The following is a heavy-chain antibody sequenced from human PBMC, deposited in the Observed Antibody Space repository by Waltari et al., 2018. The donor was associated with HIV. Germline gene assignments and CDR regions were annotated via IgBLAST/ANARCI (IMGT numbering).Heavy chain of an antibody. D-gene: IGHD4-17*01. CDR2: ITPPGLST. CDR3: AIVRATVTSTLFDY. Sequence: QVQLVQSGAEVKKPGASVKVSCRASGSIFTSYYIHWVRQAPGQGLEWMGIITPPGLSTYYEQNLQGRVTLTRDKSTNTVNMELSSLRSDDTAVYYCAIVRATVTSTLFDYRGQGTLVTVSS. J-gene: IGHJ4*02. V-gene: IGHV1-46*01. CDR1: GSIFTSYY.